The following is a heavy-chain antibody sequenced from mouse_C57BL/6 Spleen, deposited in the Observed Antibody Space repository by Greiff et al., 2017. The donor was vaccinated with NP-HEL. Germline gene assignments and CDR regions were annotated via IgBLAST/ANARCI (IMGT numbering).Heavy chain of an antibody. CDR3: ARDDGYYFLAY. CDR1: GFTFSDYG. J-gene: IGHJ3*01. D-gene: IGHD2-3*01. V-gene: IGHV5-17*01. CDR2: ISSGSSTI. Sequence: EVQVVESGGGLVKPGGSLKLSCAASGFTFSDYGMHWVRQAPEKGLEWVAYISSGSSTIYYADTVKGRFTISRDNAKNTLFLQMTSLRSEDTAMYYCARDDGYYFLAYWGQGTLVTVSA.